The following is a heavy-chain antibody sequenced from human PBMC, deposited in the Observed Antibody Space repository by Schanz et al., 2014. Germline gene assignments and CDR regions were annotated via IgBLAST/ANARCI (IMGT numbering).Heavy chain of an antibody. D-gene: IGHD3-3*01. V-gene: IGHV3-23*04. Sequence: EVQLVESGGGLVQPGGSLRLSCAASGFTFSSYAMSWVRQAPGKGLEWVSGISGSDGSTYYADSVKGRFTISRDNSKNTLYLQMNSLRAEDTAVYDGAKGWQQEAGVGAFDIWGQGTMVTVSS. CDR2: ISGSDGST. J-gene: IGHJ3*02. CDR1: GFTFSSYA. CDR3: AKGWQQEAGVGAFDI.